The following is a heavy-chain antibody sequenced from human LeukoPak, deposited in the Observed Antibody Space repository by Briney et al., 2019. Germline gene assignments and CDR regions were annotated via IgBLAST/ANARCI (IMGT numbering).Heavy chain of an antibody. CDR1: GYTFTSYY. CDR2: INPSGGST. D-gene: IGHD3-9*01. V-gene: IGHV1-46*01. CDR3: ARDYDILTAYDYFDY. J-gene: IGHJ4*02. Sequence: ASVKVSCKASGYTFTSYYMHWVRQAPGQGLEWMGIINPSGGSTSYAQKFQGRVTMSRDTSTSTVFMELSSLRSEDTAVYYCARDYDILTAYDYFDYWGQGTLVTVSS.